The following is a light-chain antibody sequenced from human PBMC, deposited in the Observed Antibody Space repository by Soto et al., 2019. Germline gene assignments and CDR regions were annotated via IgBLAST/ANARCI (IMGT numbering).Light chain of an antibody. CDR1: QSVSSK. Sequence: EIVMTQSPATLSVSPGERVTLSCRASQSVSSKLAWFQQKPGQAPRLLIYGAFTRATGIPTRFSGSGSETEFTLTISSLQSEDFAVYYCQQRSNWPPTITFGQGTRLEIK. CDR2: GAF. V-gene: IGKV3-15*01. CDR3: QQRSNWPPTIT. J-gene: IGKJ5*01.